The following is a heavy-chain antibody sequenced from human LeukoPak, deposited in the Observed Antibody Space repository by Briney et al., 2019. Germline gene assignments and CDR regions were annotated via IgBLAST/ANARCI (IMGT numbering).Heavy chain of an antibody. Sequence: GGSLRLSCAASGFTFSDYYMSWIRQAPGKGLEWVSYISSSGSTIYYADSVKGRFTISRDNAKNSLYLQMNSLRAEDTAVYYCARDRYYDSSGYRTPRAFDIWGQGTMVTVSS. CDR1: GFTFSDYY. J-gene: IGHJ3*02. CDR3: ARDRYYDSSGYRTPRAFDI. V-gene: IGHV3-11*04. CDR2: ISSSGSTI. D-gene: IGHD3-22*01.